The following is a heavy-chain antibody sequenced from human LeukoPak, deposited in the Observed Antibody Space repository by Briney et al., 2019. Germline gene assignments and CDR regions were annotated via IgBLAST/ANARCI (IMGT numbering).Heavy chain of an antibody. CDR3: AGIQLERRWFDP. CDR1: GGSISSYY. V-gene: IGHV4-59*01. D-gene: IGHD1-1*01. CDR2: IYYSGST. J-gene: IGHJ5*02. Sequence: SETLSLTCTVSGGSISSYYRSWIRQPPGKGLGWIGYIYYSGSTNYNPSLKSRVTISVDTSKTQYPLKLSSVTAADTAGDYGAGIQLERRWFDPWGQGTLVTVSS.